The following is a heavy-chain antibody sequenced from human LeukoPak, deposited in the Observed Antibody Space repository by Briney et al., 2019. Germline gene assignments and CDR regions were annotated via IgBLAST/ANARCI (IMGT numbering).Heavy chain of an antibody. CDR3: SRGSDDYKLGNF. V-gene: IGHV4-39*02. Sequence: SETLSPSCSVSGGSFDNSYCWTWVRQSPGKRPEWIATIYSSAFTYYNPSLGSRATASGDTSKNLFSLKLRSVTAADTAVYYCSRGSDDYKLGNFWGQGTLVTVSS. J-gene: IGHJ4*02. D-gene: IGHD5-24*01. CDR1: GGSFDNSYC. CDR2: IYSSAFT.